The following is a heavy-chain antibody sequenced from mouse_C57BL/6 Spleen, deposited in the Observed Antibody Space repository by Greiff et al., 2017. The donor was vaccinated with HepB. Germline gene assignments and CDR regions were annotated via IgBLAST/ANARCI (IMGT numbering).Heavy chain of an antibody. V-gene: IGHV5-17*01. D-gene: IGHD2-4*01. Sequence: EVKVVESGGGLVKPGGSLKLSCAASGFTFSDYGMHWVRQAPEKGLEWVAYISSGSSTIYYADTVKGRFTISRDNAKNTLVLQMTSLRSEDTAMYYCARQYDYDGYFDVWGTGTTVTVSS. CDR3: ARQYDYDGYFDV. CDR2: ISSGSSTI. J-gene: IGHJ1*03. CDR1: GFTFSDYG.